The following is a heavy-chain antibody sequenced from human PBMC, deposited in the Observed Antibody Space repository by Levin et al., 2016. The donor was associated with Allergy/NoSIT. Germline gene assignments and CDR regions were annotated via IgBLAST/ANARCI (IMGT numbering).Heavy chain of an antibody. CDR1: GGTFSSYA. CDR3: VRGGWELLRFDY. CDR2: IIPIFGTA. D-gene: IGHD1-26*01. J-gene: IGHJ4*02. Sequence: SVKVSCKASGGTFSSYAISWVRQAPGQGLEWMGGIIPIFGTANYAQKFQGRVTITADESTSTAYMELSSLRSEDTAVYYCVRGGWELLRFDYWGQGTLVTVSS. V-gene: IGHV1-69*13.